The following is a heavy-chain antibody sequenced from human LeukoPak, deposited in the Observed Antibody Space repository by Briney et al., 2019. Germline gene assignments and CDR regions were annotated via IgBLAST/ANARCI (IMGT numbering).Heavy chain of an antibody. Sequence: SETLSLTCTVSGGSISSYYWSWIRQPAGKGLEWIGRIYTSGSTNYNPSLKSRVTMSVDTSKNRFSLKLSSVTAADTAVYYCARDQPAGRQFDPWGQGTLVTVSS. D-gene: IGHD3-10*01. J-gene: IGHJ5*02. CDR3: ARDQPAGRQFDP. CDR1: GGSISSYY. V-gene: IGHV4-4*07. CDR2: IYTSGST.